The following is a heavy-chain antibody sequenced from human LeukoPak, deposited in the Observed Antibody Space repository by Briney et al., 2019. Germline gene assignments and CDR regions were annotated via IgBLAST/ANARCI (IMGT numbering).Heavy chain of an antibody. CDR3: ARSEDTFYDYVWGSYRWFDY. D-gene: IGHD3-16*02. CDR2: INANSGGT. CDR1: GYTFTGYY. V-gene: IGHV1-2*02. J-gene: IGHJ4*02. Sequence: ASVKVSCTASGYTFTGYYMHWVRQAPGQGLEWMGWINANSGGTNYAQKFQGRVTITRDTSISTAYMELSRLRSDDTAVYYCARSEDTFYDYVWGSYRWFDYWGKGTLFTVSS.